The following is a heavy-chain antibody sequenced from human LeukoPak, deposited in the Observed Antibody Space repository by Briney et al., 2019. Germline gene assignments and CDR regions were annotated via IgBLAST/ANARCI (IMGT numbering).Heavy chain of an antibody. CDR1: GFTFSSYA. CDR3: ARQRRYCSGDNCYQRTFDY. D-gene: IGHD2-15*01. CDR2: ISGGGAIT. J-gene: IGHJ4*02. V-gene: IGHV3-23*01. Sequence: GGSLRLSCAASGFTFSSYAMSWVRQAPGKGLEWVSVISGGGAITYYADSVKGRFTISRDNAKNSLYLQMNSLRAEDTAVYYCARQRRYCSGDNCYQRTFDYWGQGTLVTVSS.